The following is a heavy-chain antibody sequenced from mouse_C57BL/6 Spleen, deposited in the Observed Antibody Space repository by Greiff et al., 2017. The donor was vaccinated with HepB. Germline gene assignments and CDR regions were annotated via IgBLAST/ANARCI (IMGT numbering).Heavy chain of an antibody. V-gene: IGHV14-4*01. J-gene: IGHJ3*01. D-gene: IGHD1-1*01. CDR3: TRVITTSFAY. CDR2: IDPENGDT. Sequence: VQLQQSGAELVRPGASVKLSCTASGFNIKDDYMHWVKQRPEQGLEWIGWIDPENGDTEYASKFQGKATITADTSSNTAYLQLSSLTSEDTAVYYCTRVITTSFAYWGQGTLVTVSA. CDR1: GFNIKDDY.